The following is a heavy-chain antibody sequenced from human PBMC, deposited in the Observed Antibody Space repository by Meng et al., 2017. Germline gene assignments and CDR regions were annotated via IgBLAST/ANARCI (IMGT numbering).Heavy chain of an antibody. CDR1: GFTFSSYW. V-gene: IGHV3-7*01. CDR3: ARDLKPVDSSGYYYWAEGAFDI. D-gene: IGHD3-22*01. Sequence: GGSLRLSCAASGFTFSSYWMSWVRQAPGKGLEWVANIKQDGSEKYYVDSAKGRFTISRDNAKNSLYLQMNSLRAEDTAVYYCARDLKPVDSSGYYYWAEGAFDIWGQGTMVTVSS. CDR2: IKQDGSEK. J-gene: IGHJ3*02.